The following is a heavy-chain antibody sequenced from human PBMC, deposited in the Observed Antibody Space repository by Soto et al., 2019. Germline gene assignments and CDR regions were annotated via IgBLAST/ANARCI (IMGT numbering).Heavy chain of an antibody. CDR3: AKAYFVWSSEQPYYFDY. Sequence: EVQLLDSGGGLVQPGGSLRLSCAASGFTFSNYALPWARQGPGRGRDWVSGISGGGGRSYYADSVKGRFTISRDNSKSTLYLQMNSLRAEDTAVYYCAKAYFVWSSEQPYYFDYWGQGTLVTVSS. V-gene: IGHV3-23*01. D-gene: IGHD3-16*01. J-gene: IGHJ4*02. CDR1: GFTFSNYA. CDR2: ISGGGGRS.